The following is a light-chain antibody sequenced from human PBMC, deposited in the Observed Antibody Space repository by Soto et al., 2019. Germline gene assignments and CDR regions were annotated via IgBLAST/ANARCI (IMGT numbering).Light chain of an antibody. CDR1: QGIGDT. CDR3: QQYGTSPWT. J-gene: IGKJ1*01. Sequence: EFLMRQSPPTLSVSPGEGATLSCRASQGIGDTLAWYQHKPGQTPRLLIYGASTRATGIPDRFSGSGSGTDFTLTISRLEPEDFAVYYCQQYGTSPWTFGQGTKVDNK. V-gene: IGKV3-20*01. CDR2: GAS.